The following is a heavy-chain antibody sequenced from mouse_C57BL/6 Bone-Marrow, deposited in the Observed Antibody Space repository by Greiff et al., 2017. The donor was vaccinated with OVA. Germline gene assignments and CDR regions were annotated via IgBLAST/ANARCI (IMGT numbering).Heavy chain of an antibody. Sequence: QVQLKESGAELVRPGTSVKMSCKASGYTFTNYWIGWAKQRPGHGLEWIGDIYPGGGYTNYNEKFKGKATLTADKSSSTAYMQFSSLTSEDSAIYYCARGAITTVVAPYYAMDYWGQGTSVTVSS. J-gene: IGHJ4*01. V-gene: IGHV1-63*01. CDR1: GYTFTNYW. CDR3: ARGAITTVVAPYYAMDY. D-gene: IGHD1-1*01. CDR2: IYPGGGYT.